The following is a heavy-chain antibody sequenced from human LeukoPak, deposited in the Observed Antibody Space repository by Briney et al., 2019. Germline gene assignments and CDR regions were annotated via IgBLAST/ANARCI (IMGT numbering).Heavy chain of an antibody. J-gene: IGHJ5*02. CDR2: IIPIFGTA. CDR3: ARDWHYVFWGGYWAWFDP. D-gene: IGHD3-3*01. V-gene: IGHV1-69*05. Sequence: SVTLSCTASGGSFSSYAITWVRQAPGQGLEWMGGIIPIFGTASYAQKFQGRVTITTDESTSTAYMELSSLRSEDTAVYYWARDWHYVFWGGYWAWFDPWGQGTLVTVSS. CDR1: GGSFSSYA.